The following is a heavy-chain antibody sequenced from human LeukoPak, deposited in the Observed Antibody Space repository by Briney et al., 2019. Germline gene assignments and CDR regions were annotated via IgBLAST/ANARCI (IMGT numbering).Heavy chain of an antibody. CDR1: GGSISSGSYY. D-gene: IGHD5-18*01. J-gene: IGHJ6*03. Sequence: KSSETLSLTCTVSGGSISSGSYYWSWLRQPAGKGLEWIGRIYTSGSTNYNPSLKSRVTISVDTSKNQFSLKLSSVTAADTAVYYCARSSSSPYSYGGYYYYYYMDVWGKGTTVTVSS. CDR2: IYTSGST. CDR3: ARSSSSPYSYGGYYYYYYMDV. V-gene: IGHV4-61*02.